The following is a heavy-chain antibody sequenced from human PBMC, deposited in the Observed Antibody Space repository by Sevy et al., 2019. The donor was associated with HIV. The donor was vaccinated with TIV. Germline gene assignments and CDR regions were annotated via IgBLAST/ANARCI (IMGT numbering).Heavy chain of an antibody. Sequence: GGSLRHSCAASGFIFSSYVMSWVRQAPGKGLEWVSSISGSGGYTYYADSVKGRFTISRDNSNNMLYLQMNSLRAEDTAIYYCEAITTAGRDYWGQGTLVTVSS. D-gene: IGHD1-1*01. CDR1: GFIFSSYV. CDR3: EAITTAGRDY. V-gene: IGHV3-23*01. CDR2: ISGSGGYT. J-gene: IGHJ4*02.